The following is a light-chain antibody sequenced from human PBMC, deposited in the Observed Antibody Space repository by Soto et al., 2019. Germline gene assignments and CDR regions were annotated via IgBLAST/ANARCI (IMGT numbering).Light chain of an antibody. CDR1: QSVSSSY. Sequence: EIVLTQSPGTLSLSPGERATLSCRASQSVSSSYLAWYQQKPGQAPRLLIYGASSRATAITDRFSYSGSGTDFTLKISRLEPEDFAMYYCQQYGSSLFTFGPGTKVDIK. J-gene: IGKJ3*01. CDR2: GAS. V-gene: IGKV3-20*01. CDR3: QQYGSSLFT.